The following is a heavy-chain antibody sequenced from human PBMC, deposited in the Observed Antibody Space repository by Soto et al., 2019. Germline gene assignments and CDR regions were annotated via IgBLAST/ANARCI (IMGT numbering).Heavy chain of an antibody. D-gene: IGHD7-27*01. J-gene: IGHJ3*02. Sequence: EVQLVETGGGLIQPGGSLRLSCAASGFTVSSNYMSWVRQAPGKGLEWVSVIYSGGSTYYADSVKGRFTTSRDNHKKTLYLQMNSLRAEDTAVYYCAVLTGERPVGDAFDIWGQGTMVTVSS. CDR2: IYSGGST. V-gene: IGHV3-53*02. CDR1: GFTVSSNY. CDR3: AVLTGERPVGDAFDI.